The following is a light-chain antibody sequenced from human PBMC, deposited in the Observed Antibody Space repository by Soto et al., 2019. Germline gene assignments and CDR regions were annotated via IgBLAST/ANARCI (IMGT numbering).Light chain of an antibody. CDR2: KAS. CDR3: QQYNSYRA. CDR1: QTISTW. V-gene: IGKV1-5*03. J-gene: IGKJ1*01. Sequence: DIQVTQSPPTLSASVGDRVTITCRASQTISTWMAWYQQKPGKAPKLLISKASSLESGVPSRFSGSGFGTEFTLTISSLQPDAFATYYCQQYNSYRAFGQGTKVDIK.